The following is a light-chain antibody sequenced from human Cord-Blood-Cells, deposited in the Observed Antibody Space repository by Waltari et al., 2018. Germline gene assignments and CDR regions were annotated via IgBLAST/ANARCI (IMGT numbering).Light chain of an antibody. Sequence: QSAPTQPPPASGHPAPTAHISPARTSRHLGARNSVPWYHQPPGKAPQLMIYEVSTRPSGVPDRFSGSNSGNPASLTVSGLQAEDEADYYCSSYAGSNNWVFGGGTKLTVL. J-gene: IGLJ3*02. CDR2: EVS. CDR1: SRHLGARNS. V-gene: IGLV2-8*01. CDR3: SSYAGSNNWV.